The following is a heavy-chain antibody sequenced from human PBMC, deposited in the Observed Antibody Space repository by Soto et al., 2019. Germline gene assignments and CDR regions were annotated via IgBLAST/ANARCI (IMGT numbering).Heavy chain of an antibody. CDR2: MKPNSGFA. D-gene: IGHD3-16*01. J-gene: IGHJ6*02. Sequence: QMRLLQSGAEVKKPGASVKVSCEASGYTFTGQYIHWVRQVPGHGPEWIGWMKPNSGFADYAQNFEGRVTLTRDTSIRTAYMEVNRLRPDDTAIYYCARGGDAFVSTIFWGIYKDYAMDVWGQGTAVTVSS. V-gene: IGHV1-2*02. CDR1: GYTFTGQY. CDR3: ARGGDAFVSTIFWGIYKDYAMDV.